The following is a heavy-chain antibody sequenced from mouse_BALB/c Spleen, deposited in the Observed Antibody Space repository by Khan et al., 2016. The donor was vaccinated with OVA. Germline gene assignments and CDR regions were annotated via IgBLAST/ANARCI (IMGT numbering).Heavy chain of an antibody. CDR2: IYPGTNNT. J-gene: IGHJ2*01. CDR3: AREEALYYFDY. V-gene: IGHV1S132*01. D-gene: IGHD3-2*02. Sequence: QVQLQQPGAELVRPGASVNLSCKTSGYIFTSYWIHWVKQRSGQGLEWIARIYPGTNNTYYNEKLKDKATLTADKSSSTVYMQLSSLKSEDSAVYFCAREEALYYFDYWGQGTTLTVSS. CDR1: GYIFTSYW.